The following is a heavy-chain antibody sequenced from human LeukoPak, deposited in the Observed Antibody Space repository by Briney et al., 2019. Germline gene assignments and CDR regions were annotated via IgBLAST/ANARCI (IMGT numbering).Heavy chain of an antibody. D-gene: IGHD3-10*01. J-gene: IGHJ6*03. Sequence: SETLSLTCTVSGGSISSSSYYWSWIRQPPGKGLEWIGYIYYSGSTNYNPSLKSRVTISVDTSKNQFSLKLSSVTAADTAVYYCARGRSSMVRGYYYYYMDVWGQGTLVTVSS. V-gene: IGHV4-61*01. CDR1: GGSISSSSYY. CDR2: IYYSGST. CDR3: ARGRSSMVRGYYYYYMDV.